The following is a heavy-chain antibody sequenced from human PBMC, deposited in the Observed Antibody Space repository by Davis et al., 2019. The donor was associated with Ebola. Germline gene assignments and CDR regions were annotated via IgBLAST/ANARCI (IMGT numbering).Heavy chain of an antibody. CDR2: INPSGGTT. CDR1: GYTFTTYD. Sequence: ASVKVSCKASGYTFTTYDINWVRQAPGQGLEWMGIINPSGGTTTYAQKFQGRVTITADKSTSTAYMELSSLRSEDTAVYYCASRREKYYDSRELWGQGTLVTVSS. J-gene: IGHJ4*02. V-gene: IGHV1-46*01. CDR3: ASRREKYYDSREL. D-gene: IGHD3-22*01.